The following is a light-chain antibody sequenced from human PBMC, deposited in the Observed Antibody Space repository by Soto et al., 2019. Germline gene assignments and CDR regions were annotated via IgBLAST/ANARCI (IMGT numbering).Light chain of an antibody. CDR3: QPYHIYWT. CDR2: DAS. Sequence: DFQITQSPSTLSAPVGERVTITCRASQNIRSRLAWFQQKPGKAPKLLIYDASSLESGVPQRFSGSGSGTEFTLTISSLQTDDFSTYYCQPYHIYWTFGQGTKVDIK. J-gene: IGKJ1*01. CDR1: QNIRSR. V-gene: IGKV1-5*01.